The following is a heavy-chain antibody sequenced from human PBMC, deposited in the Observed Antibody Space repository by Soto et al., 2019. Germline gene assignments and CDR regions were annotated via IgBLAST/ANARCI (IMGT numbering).Heavy chain of an antibody. Sequence: VQLVESGGGVVQPGKSLRLSCAAYAFTFSSYAMHWVRQAQGKGLEWVAVLSLDGSYQHYGDSVKGRFTISRDNSKSTLHLQMNSLRPEDTAVYYCAKDIDTTARVGYFDSWGQGTLVTVSS. D-gene: IGHD2-21*02. CDR1: AFTFSSYA. CDR2: LSLDGSYQ. CDR3: AKDIDTTARVGYFDS. V-gene: IGHV3-30*18. J-gene: IGHJ4*02.